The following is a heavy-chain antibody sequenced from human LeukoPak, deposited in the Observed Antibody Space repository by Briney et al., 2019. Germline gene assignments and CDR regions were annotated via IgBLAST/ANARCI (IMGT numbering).Heavy chain of an antibody. CDR3: ARKYGITGTKYYYYYYYMDV. CDR2: INHRGST. J-gene: IGHJ6*03. D-gene: IGHD1-20*01. Sequence: PSETLSLTCAVYGGSFSGYYWSWIRQPPGKGLEWIGEINHRGSTNYNPSLKSRVTISVDTSKNQFSLKLSSVTAADTAVYYCARKYGITGTKYYYYYYYMDVWGKGTTVTVSS. V-gene: IGHV4-34*01. CDR1: GGSFSGYY.